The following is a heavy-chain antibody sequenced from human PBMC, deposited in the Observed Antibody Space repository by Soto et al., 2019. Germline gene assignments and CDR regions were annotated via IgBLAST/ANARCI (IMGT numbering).Heavy chain of an antibody. D-gene: IGHD3-10*01. J-gene: IGHJ4*02. CDR2: ISGSGGIT. CDR3: ATLQGTYYYGSGSYYLTY. Sequence: EVQLLESGGGLVQPGGSLRLSCAASGFTFSSYVMSWVRQAPGKGLEWVSAISGSGGITYYADSVKGRFTISRDNSKNTLYLQMNSLRAEDTAVYYCATLQGTYYYGSGSYYLTYWGQGTLVTVSS. V-gene: IGHV3-23*01. CDR1: GFTFSSYV.